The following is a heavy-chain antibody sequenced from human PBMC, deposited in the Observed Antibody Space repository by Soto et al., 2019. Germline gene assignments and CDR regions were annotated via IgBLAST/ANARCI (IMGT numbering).Heavy chain of an antibody. D-gene: IGHD3-9*01. Sequence: HPWGSLRLSCAASGFAFSTYWMHWVRQAPGKGLEWVAVISYDGSNKYYADSVKGRFTISRDNSKNTLYLQMNSLRAEDTAVYYCAKDLEDILTSHHPSLDYWGQGTLVTVSS. J-gene: IGHJ4*02. CDR3: AKDLEDILTSHHPSLDY. CDR2: ISYDGSNK. V-gene: IGHV3-30*18. CDR1: GFAFSTYW.